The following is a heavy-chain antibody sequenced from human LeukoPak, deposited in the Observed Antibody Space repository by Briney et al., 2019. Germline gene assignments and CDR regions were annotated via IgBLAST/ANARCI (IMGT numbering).Heavy chain of an antibody. J-gene: IGHJ4*02. V-gene: IGHV4-34*01. Sequence: KPSETLSLTCAVYGGSITGYYRSWIRQTPGRGLEWVGEIHYTGATSYNPSLKSRATISTDTSKNQFSLRLSSVTAADTAVYYCARGNILTGYCFDFWGQGALVTVSS. CDR1: GGSITGYY. CDR2: IHYTGAT. CDR3: ARGNILTGYCFDF. D-gene: IGHD3-9*01.